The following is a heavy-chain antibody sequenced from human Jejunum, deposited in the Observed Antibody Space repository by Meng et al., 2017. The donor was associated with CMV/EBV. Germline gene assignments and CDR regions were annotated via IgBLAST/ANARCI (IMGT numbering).Heavy chain of an antibody. CDR2: IRSSGTTI. D-gene: IGHD1-26*01. J-gene: IGHJ3*02. Sequence: GFTFSSYSMNWVRQAPGKGLEWVSYIRSSGTTIYYADSAKGRFTVSRDNPKNTLNLQMNNLRAEDTALYYCARFSIVGATNAFDIWGQGTMVTVSS. CDR1: GFTFSSYS. CDR3: ARFSIVGATNAFDI. V-gene: IGHV3-48*04.